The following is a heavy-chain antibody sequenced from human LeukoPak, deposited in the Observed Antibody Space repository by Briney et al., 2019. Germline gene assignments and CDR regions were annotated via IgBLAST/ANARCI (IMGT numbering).Heavy chain of an antibody. CDR2: IYYSGST. D-gene: IGHD6-19*01. V-gene: IGHV4-59*01. J-gene: IGHJ4*02. CDR3: ASWASSGFWYFDY. CDR1: GDSISSYY. Sequence: SETLSLTCTVSGDSISSYYWSWIRQPPGKGLEWIGYIYYSGSTNYNPSLKSRVTISVDTSKNQFSLKLSSVTAADTAVYYCASWASSGFWYFDYWGQGTLVTVSS.